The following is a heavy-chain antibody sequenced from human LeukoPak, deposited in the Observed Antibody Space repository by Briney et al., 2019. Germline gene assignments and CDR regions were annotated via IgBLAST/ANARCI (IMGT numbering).Heavy chain of an antibody. V-gene: IGHV1-69*05. J-gene: IGHJ4*02. CDR1: GGTFNYA. D-gene: IGHD1-26*01. CDR3: ARGYSGNFFGFDL. CDR2: ILPVLGTP. Sequence: SVKVSCKPSGGTFNYAISWVRQAPGQGLEWMGGILPVLGTPHYAQKFQGRVTVTTDEATTTAYMELSSLRSEDTAVYYCARGYSGNFFGFDLWGQGTLVTVSS.